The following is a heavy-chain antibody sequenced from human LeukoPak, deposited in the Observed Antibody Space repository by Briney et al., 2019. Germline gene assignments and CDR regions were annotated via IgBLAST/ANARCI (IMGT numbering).Heavy chain of an antibody. D-gene: IGHD4-23*01. CDR1: GYTLTELS. V-gene: IGHV1-24*01. CDR3: ARDLGTVVRPIAFDI. CDR2: FDPEDGET. Sequence: EASVKVSCKVSGYTLTELSMHWVRQAPGKGLEWMGGFDPEDGETIYAQKFQGRVTITADKSTSTAYMELSSLRSEDTAVYYCARDLGTVVRPIAFDIWGQGTMVTVSS. J-gene: IGHJ3*02.